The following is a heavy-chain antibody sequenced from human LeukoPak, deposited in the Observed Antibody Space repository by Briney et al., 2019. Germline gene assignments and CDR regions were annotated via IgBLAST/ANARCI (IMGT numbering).Heavy chain of an antibody. Sequence: QTGGSLRLSCAASGFTFRSYAMGWVRQSPGKGLEWVSSISGGGGGTYYAEFVKGRFTISRDNSKNTLYLQMGSLRAEDMAVYYCARLGGSSFDYWGQGTLVTVSS. D-gene: IGHD2-21*01. CDR1: GFTFRSYA. CDR2: ISGGGGGT. CDR3: ARLGGSSFDY. J-gene: IGHJ4*02. V-gene: IGHV3-23*01.